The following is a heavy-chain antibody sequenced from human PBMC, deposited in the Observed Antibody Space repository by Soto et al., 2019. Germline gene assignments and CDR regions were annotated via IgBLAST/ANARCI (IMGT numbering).Heavy chain of an antibody. V-gene: IGHV3-23*01. CDR1: GFTFSSYA. CDR2: ISGSGGST. Sequence: EVQLLESGGGLVQPGGSLRLSCAASGFTFSSYAMSWVRQAPGKGLEWVSAISGSGGSTYYADSVKGRFTISRDNSKNALYLQMNSLRADDTDVYYCAYVSGSSGWYRFDPWGQGTLVTVSS. CDR3: AYVSGSSGWYRFDP. J-gene: IGHJ5*02. D-gene: IGHD6-19*01.